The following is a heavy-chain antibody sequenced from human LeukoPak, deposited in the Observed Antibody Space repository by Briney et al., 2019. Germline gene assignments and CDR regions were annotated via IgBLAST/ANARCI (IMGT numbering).Heavy chain of an antibody. D-gene: IGHD3-22*01. V-gene: IGHV4-59*01. J-gene: IGHJ3*02. CDR3: ARHYYDDSGYDFDAFDI. CDR2: IYYNRRI. Sequence: PSGTLSLTCTVSGGSISSYYWSWIRQPPGKGLEWIGYIYYNRRIAYNPSLKSRVSISINTSKNQFSLKLSSVTAADTAVYYCARHYYDDSGYDFDAFDIWGQGTMVTVSS. CDR1: GGSISSYY.